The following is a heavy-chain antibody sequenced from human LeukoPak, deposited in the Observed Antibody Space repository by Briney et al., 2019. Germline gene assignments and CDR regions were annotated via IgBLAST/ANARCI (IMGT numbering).Heavy chain of an antibody. CDR3: ARDPYNGAYSEGYYYYFMDV. CDR2: ITSSSSYT. D-gene: IGHD1-1*01. Sequence: GGSLRLSCAAPGITFSNYNMNWVRQAPGKGLEGISSITSSSSYTFYADSVKGRFTIYRDNAKKSLYVQMNRQRDEERDVCYCARDPYNGAYSEGYYYYFMDVWGKGTTVTVSS. J-gene: IGHJ6*03. CDR1: GITFSNYN. V-gene: IGHV3-21*01.